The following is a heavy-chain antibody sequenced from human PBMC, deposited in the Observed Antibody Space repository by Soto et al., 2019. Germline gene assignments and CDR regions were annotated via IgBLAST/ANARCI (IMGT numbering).Heavy chain of an antibody. CDR3: AKEAPRTFYDYIWGSYSNY. CDR2: IGGSGGNT. J-gene: IGHJ4*02. D-gene: IGHD3-16*01. CDR1: GFTFSSYA. V-gene: IGHV3-23*01. Sequence: GGSLRLSCTASGFTFSSYAMGWVRQAPGTGLEWVSVIGGSGGNTSLADSVKGRFTISRDNSKNTLYLHMNSLRAEDTAVYCCAKEAPRTFYDYIWGSYSNYWGQGTLVTVSS.